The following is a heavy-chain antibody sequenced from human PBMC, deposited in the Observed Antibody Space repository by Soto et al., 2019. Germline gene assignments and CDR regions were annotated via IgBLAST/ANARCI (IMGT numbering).Heavy chain of an antibody. CDR2: IKSKTDGGAT. CDR3: TRDGTQRGYRLDY. J-gene: IGHJ4*02. D-gene: IGHD5-18*01. V-gene: IGHV3-15*07. Sequence: PWGSLRLACAASGFTVSSAGINWVRQAPGKGLEWVGRIKSKTDGGATDFAAPVKGRFAISRDDSNSIAYLQMNSLKTEDTAVYYSTRDGTQRGYRLDYWGQGTLVTVSS. CDR1: GFTVSSAG.